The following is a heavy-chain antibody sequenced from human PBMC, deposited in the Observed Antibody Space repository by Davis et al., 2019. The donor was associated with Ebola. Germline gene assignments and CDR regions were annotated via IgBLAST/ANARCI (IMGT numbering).Heavy chain of an antibody. CDR3: ARGDYYDSSGYYSAFDI. CDR2: ISAYNGNT. D-gene: IGHD3-22*01. V-gene: IGHV1-18*01. CDR1: GYTFTSYA. Sequence: ASVKVSCKASGYTFTSYAMHWVRQAPGQGLEWMGWISAYNGNTNYAQKLQGRVTMTTDTSTSTAYMEPRSLRSDDTAVYYCARGDYYDSSGYYSAFDIWGQGTMVTVSS. J-gene: IGHJ3*02.